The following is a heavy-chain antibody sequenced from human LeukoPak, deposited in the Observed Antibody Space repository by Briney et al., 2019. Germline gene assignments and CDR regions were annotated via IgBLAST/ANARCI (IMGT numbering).Heavy chain of an antibody. Sequence: PSETLSLTCTVSGGSISSYYWSWIRQPAGKGLEWIGRIYTTGSTNYNPSLKSRVTISVDTSKNQFSLTLSSVTAADTAVYYCARQEDCGGDCYPDYWGQGTLVTVSS. CDR1: GGSISSYY. D-gene: IGHD2-21*02. CDR3: ARQEDCGGDCYPDY. CDR2: IYTTGST. V-gene: IGHV4-4*07. J-gene: IGHJ4*02.